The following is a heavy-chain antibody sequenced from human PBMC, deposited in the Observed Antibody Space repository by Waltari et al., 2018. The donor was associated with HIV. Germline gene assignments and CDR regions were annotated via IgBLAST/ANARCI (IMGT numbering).Heavy chain of an antibody. CDR1: GFTFSNFS. CDR2: ISSSHTQM. D-gene: IGHD3-16*01. Sequence: EVHLLESGGGLVKPGGSLRLSCEVSGFTFSNFSMNWVRQAPGKGLGWVSSISSSHTQMSYAESVKGRFTIFRDNAKKSLYLQMNSLRDEDMAVYYGVRGAGRDLLLFGGDFWGQGTLVTVSS. V-gene: IGHV3-21*01. CDR3: VRGAGRDLLLFGGDF. J-gene: IGHJ4*02.